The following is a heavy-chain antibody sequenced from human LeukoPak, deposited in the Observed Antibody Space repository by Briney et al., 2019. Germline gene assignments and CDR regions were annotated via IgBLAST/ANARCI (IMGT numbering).Heavy chain of an antibody. D-gene: IGHD5-18*01. CDR1: GFTFSGSA. CDR2: IRRKANSYAT. J-gene: IGHJ3*02. V-gene: IGHV3-73*01. CDR3: AKDRERYSYAPHAFDI. Sequence: GGSLRLSCAGSGFTFSGSAIHWVRQASGKGLEWVGRIRRKANSYATAYAASVKGRFTISRDDSKNTLYLQMNSLRAEDTAVYYCAKDRERYSYAPHAFDIWGQGTMVTVSS.